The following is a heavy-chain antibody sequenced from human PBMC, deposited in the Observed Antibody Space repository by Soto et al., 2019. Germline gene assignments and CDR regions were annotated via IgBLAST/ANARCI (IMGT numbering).Heavy chain of an antibody. Sequence: PSETLSLTCTVSGGSIFSGDYCCIWIRQPPWKGLEWIGYIYYSGNTYYNPSLKSRLTISLDTSKNQFSLNLSSVTAADTAVYFCARVPRQLEPTLCFDPWGQGTLVTVSS. CDR2: IYYSGNT. J-gene: IGHJ5*02. CDR1: GGSIFSGDYC. D-gene: IGHD1-1*01. CDR3: ARVPRQLEPTLCFDP. V-gene: IGHV4-30-4*01.